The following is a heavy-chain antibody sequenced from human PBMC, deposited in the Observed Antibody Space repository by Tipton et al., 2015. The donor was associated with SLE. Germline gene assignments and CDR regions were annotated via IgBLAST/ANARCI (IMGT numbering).Heavy chain of an antibody. Sequence: QLVQSGAEAKKPGDSLKISCSGSGYRFANSWLGWVRXVPGKGLEWMGVIYPGDSDTIYNPSFQGQVTLSVDKSTNTAFLQWASLKASDSGYYYCARQDGSSEFDYWGQGTLVTVSS. J-gene: IGHJ4*02. CDR2: IYPGDSDT. CDR3: ARQDGSSEFDY. D-gene: IGHD6-13*01. V-gene: IGHV5-51*01. CDR1: GYRFANSW.